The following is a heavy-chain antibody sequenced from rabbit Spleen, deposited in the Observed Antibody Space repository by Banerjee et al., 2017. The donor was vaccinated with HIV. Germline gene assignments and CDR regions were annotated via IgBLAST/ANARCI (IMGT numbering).Heavy chain of an antibody. D-gene: IGHD8-1*01. CDR2: IEPIFGRT. J-gene: IGHJ6*01. CDR1: GFDFSNYG. V-gene: IGHV1S47*01. Sequence: QEQLVESGGGLVQPGGSLKLSCKASGFDFSNYGVTWVRQAPGKGLEWIGYIEPIFGRTYYANWVNGRFTISSHNAQNTLYLQLSSLTAADTATYFCARDTGTSFSTYGMDLWGQGTLVTVS. CDR3: ARDTGTSFSTYGMDL.